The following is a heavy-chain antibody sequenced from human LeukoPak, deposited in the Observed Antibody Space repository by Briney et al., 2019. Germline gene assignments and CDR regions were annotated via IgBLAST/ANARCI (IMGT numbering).Heavy chain of an antibody. CDR3: ARGGYYGSGNDFRFDP. CDR2: IYYSGST. D-gene: IGHD3-10*01. V-gene: IGHV4-39*07. Sequence: SETLSLTCTVSGGSISTTSYYWGWIRQPPGKGLECIGNIYYSGSTNYNPSLKSRVTISVETSKNQFSLKLKSVTAADTAVYYCARGGYYGSGNDFRFDPWGQGTLVTVSS. J-gene: IGHJ5*02. CDR1: GGSISTTSYY.